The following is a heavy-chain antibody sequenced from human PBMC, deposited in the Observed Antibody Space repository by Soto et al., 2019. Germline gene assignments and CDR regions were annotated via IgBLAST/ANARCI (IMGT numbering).Heavy chain of an antibody. D-gene: IGHD1-7*01. CDR1: GFTFSNAW. CDR3: ARDSNSAFDY. Sequence: GGSLRLSCAASGFTFSNAWMSWVRQAPGKGLEWVGRIKSKTDGGTTDYAAPVKGRFTISRDDSKNTLYLQMNSLRAEDTAVYYCARDSNSAFDYWGQGTLVTVSS. V-gene: IGHV3-15*01. CDR2: IKSKTDGGTT. J-gene: IGHJ4*02.